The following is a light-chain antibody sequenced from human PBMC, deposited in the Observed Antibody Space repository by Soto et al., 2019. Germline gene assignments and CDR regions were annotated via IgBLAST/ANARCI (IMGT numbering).Light chain of an antibody. V-gene: IGKV1-39*01. Sequence: IQMTQSPSSLSASVGDRVTITCRASQGVDTDLSWYQQKPGKAPKLLIYAASSLHSGVPTRFRGSGSGTHFTLTISSLQPEDVATYYCQQSYSTLVLTFGGGTKVELK. CDR1: QGVDTD. CDR3: QQSYSTLVLT. J-gene: IGKJ4*01. CDR2: AAS.